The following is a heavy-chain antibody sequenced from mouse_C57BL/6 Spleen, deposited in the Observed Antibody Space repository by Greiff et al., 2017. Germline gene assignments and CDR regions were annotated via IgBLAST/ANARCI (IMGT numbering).Heavy chain of an antibody. CDR1: GYSFTGYY. D-gene: IGHD1-1*01. V-gene: IGHV1-42*01. CDR2: INPSTGGT. Sequence: VQLKQSGPELVKPGASVKISCKASGYSFTGYYMNWVKQSPEKSLEWIGEINPSTGGTTYNQKFKAKATLTVDKSSSTAYMQLKSLTSEDSAVYYGARWGVTTVGGFAYWGQGTLVTVSA. J-gene: IGHJ3*01. CDR3: ARWGVTTVGGFAY.